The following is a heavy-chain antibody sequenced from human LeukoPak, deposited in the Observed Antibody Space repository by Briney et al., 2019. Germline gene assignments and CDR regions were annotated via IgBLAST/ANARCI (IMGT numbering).Heavy chain of an antibody. D-gene: IGHD5-18*01. J-gene: IGHJ4*02. CDR1: GFTFSSYW. CDR3: TRGHAAMGEH. V-gene: IGHV3-53*01. CDR2: IHSNDDT. Sequence: PGGSLRLSCAASGFTFSSYWMTWVRRAPGKGLECISVIHSNDDTYYAASVRGRFTISRDTSNYMLYLQMNSLRAEDTAVYFCTRGHAAMGEHWGQGILVTVSS.